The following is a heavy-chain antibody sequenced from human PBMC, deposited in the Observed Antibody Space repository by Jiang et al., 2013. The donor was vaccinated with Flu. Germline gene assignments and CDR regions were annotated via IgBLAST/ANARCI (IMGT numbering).Heavy chain of an antibody. V-gene: IGHV4-39*01. CDR1: GGSISSTNYY. D-gene: IGHD2-15*01. CDR3: ARKYSRLSHGMDV. J-gene: IGHJ6*02. Sequence: PGLVKPSETLSLTCTVSGGSISSTNYYWGWIRQPPGKGLEWIGSAFHNANAYYNPSLKDRVTISVDASKSQFSLKLSSVTAADTAVYYCARKYSRLSHGMDVWGQGTTVTVSS. CDR2: AFHNANA.